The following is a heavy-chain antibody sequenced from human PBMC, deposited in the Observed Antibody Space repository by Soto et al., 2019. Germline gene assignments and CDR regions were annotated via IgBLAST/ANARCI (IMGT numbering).Heavy chain of an antibody. CDR3: ARAKVIFGVVISFDY. CDR1: GYTFTRLY. D-gene: IGHD3-3*01. J-gene: IGHJ4*02. V-gene: IGHV1-46*01. CDR2: IDPSGGST. Sequence: QVQLVQSGAEVKKPGASVKVSCKAAGYTFTRLYVHWVRQAPGQGLEWMGRIDPSGGSTSYAEKLQGRVTMTRDTSPTTAYMALSSLRSDDTAVYYCARAKVIFGVVISFDYWGQGTLVSVSS.